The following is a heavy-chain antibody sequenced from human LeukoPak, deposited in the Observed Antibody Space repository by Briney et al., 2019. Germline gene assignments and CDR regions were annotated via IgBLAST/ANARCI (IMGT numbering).Heavy chain of an antibody. Sequence: GGSLRLSCAASGFTFSSYAMSWVRQAPGKGLEWVSAISGSGGSTYYADSVKGRFTISRDNSKNTLYLQMNSLRAEDTAVYYCAKGLATIFGVVMTYFDYWGQGTLVTVSS. D-gene: IGHD3-3*01. J-gene: IGHJ4*02. CDR1: GFTFSSYA. CDR2: ISGSGGST. V-gene: IGHV3-23*01. CDR3: AKGLATIFGVVMTYFDY.